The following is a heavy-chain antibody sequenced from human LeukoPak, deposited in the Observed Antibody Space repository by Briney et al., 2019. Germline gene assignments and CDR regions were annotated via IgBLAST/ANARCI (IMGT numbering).Heavy chain of an antibody. CDR1: GGSIXXGGYY. V-gene: IGHV4-31*02. J-gene: IGHJ4*02. CDR3: ARDRNQAAFDY. D-gene: IGHD1-14*01. Sequence: GGSIXXGGYYWXGXRQHPGKGLEWIGYIYYSGSTYYNPSLKSRVTISVDTSKNQFSLKLSSVTAADTAVHYCARDRNQAAFDYWGQGTLVTVSS. CDR2: IYYSGST.